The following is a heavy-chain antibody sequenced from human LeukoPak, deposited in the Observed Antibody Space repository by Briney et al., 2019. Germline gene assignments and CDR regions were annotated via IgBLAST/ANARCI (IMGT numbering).Heavy chain of an antibody. CDR3: AKDLYYGLGSYYFYGMDV. Sequence: PGRSLRLSCAASGFTFSGYAMSWVRQPPGKGLVYVSAISSSGGNTYYADSVKGRFTISRDNSKNTVYVQMNSLRAEDTAVYYCAKDLYYGLGSYYFYGMDVWGQGTTVTVSS. CDR1: GFTFSGYA. D-gene: IGHD3-10*01. J-gene: IGHJ6*02. V-gene: IGHV3-23*01. CDR2: ISSSGGNT.